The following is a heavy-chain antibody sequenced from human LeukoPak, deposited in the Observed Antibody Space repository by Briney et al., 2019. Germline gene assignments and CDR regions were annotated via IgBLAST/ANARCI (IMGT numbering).Heavy chain of an antibody. V-gene: IGHV3-30-3*02. D-gene: IGHD4-11*01. CDR3: AKNPTTHNYVTGGGGGFDP. CDR1: GFTFSSYA. CDR2: ISNDGSNK. Sequence: GGSLRLSCAASGFTFSSYAPHWVRQSPGKGLEWVAVISNDGSNKYYADSVKGRFTISRDNSKNTLYLQMNSLRPEDSAVYYCAKNPTTHNYVTGGGGGFDPWGQGTLVTVSS. J-gene: IGHJ5*02.